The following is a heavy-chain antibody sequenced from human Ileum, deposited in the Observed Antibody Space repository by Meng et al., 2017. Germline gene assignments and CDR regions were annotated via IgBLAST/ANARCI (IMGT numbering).Heavy chain of an antibody. Sequence: QGQLQEPGPGLVKPSATLSLTCAVSGGSIERNNWWTWIRQPPGQGLEWIGEVYHSGSTHYNPSLQSRVTISIDNSKNRFSLSLNSVTAADTAIYYCARADYVRYFDLWGRGTLVTVSS. CDR2: VYHSGST. CDR3: ARADYVRYFDL. J-gene: IGHJ2*01. CDR1: GGSIERNNW. D-gene: IGHD3-10*02. V-gene: IGHV4-4*02.